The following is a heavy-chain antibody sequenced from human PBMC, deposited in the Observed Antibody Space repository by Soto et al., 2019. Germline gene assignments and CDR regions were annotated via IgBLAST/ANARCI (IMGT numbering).Heavy chain of an antibody. J-gene: IGHJ6*02. CDR3: SALGV. CDR1: GFNFINAW. V-gene: IGHV3-15*07. CDR2: IKSKADGETT. D-gene: IGHD1-26*01. Sequence: EVQLVESGGGLVEPGGSLRLSCAASGFNFINAWMHWVRQAPGKGLEWVGRIKSKADGETTDYAAPVKGRFIISRDDSKNTLYLQINSLKMEDTAVYYCSALGVWGQGTTVTVPS.